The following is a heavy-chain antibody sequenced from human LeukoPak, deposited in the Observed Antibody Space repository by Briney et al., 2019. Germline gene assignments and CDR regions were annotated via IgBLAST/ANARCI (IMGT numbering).Heavy chain of an antibody. CDR3: ARRHDELRGYDYLYCFDY. D-gene: IGHD5-12*01. V-gene: IGHV5-51*01. CDR2: IYPGDSDT. Sequence: LGESLKISCKGSGYSFTSYWIGWVRQMPGKGLEWMGIIYPGDSDTRYSPSFQGQVTISADKSISTAYLQWSSLKASDTAMYYCARRHDELRGYDYLYCFDYWGQGTLVTVSS. CDR1: GYSFTSYW. J-gene: IGHJ4*02.